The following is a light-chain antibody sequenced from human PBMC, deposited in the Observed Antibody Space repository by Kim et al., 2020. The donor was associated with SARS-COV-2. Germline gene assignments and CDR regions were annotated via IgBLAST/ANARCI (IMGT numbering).Light chain of an antibody. J-gene: IGLJ3*02. Sequence: ALGQTARLTCGGNNIGMKKVHWYQQRPGQAPVLVIYRDNSRPSGIPERFSGSNSGNTATLTISSAQAGDEADYYCQVWDISTAVWVFGGGTQLTVL. V-gene: IGLV3-9*01. CDR2: RDN. CDR1: NIGMKK. CDR3: QVWDISTAVWV.